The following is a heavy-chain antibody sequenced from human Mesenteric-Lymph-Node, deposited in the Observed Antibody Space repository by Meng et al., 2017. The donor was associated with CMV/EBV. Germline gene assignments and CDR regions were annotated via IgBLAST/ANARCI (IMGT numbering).Heavy chain of an antibody. V-gene: IGHV4-34*01. CDR2: INHRGSN. CDR1: GGDFSEYY. D-gene: IGHD6-25*01. CDR3: ARHPSSDLYKPSFDL. J-gene: IGHJ2*01. Sequence: VYGGDFSEYYWNWIRQPPGKGLEWIRDINHRGSNNYNPSLKGRVTISVDTSKNQFSLKLTSVTAADTAVYYCARHPSSDLYKPSFDLWGRGTLVTVSS.